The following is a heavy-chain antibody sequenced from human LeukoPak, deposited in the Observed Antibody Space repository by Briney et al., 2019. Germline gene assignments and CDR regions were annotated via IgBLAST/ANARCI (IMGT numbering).Heavy chain of an antibody. V-gene: IGHV4-30-4*01. CDR1: GGSISSGDYY. CDR2: IYYSGST. CDR3: ARLADFWSGSVGFDP. D-gene: IGHD3-3*01. Sequence: PSQTLSLTCTVSGGSISSGDYYWIWIRQPPGKGPEWIGYIYYSGSTYYNPSLKSRVTISGDTSKNQFSLKVNSVTAADTAVYYCARLADFWSGSVGFDPWGQGTLVTVSS. J-gene: IGHJ5*02.